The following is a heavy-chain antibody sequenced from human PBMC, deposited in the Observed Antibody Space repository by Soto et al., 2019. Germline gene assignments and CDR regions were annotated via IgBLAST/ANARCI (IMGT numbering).Heavy chain of an antibody. D-gene: IGHD3-22*01. Sequence: EVQLVESGGGLVQPGGSLRLSCVASGLTLSRDWMSWVRQAPGKGLEWVANIKEDGGKTYYVDSVKGRFTISRDNAKNSVYLQMNSLRVEATAVYYCSRDYYGPGPDWGQGTLVIVSS. CDR2: IKEDGGKT. J-gene: IGHJ4*02. CDR1: GLTLSRDW. V-gene: IGHV3-7*04. CDR3: SRDYYGPGPD.